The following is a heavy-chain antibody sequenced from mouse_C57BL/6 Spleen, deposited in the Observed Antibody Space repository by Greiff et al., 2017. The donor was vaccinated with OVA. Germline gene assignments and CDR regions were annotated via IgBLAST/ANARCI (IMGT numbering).Heavy chain of an antibody. D-gene: IGHD3-3*01. CDR3: ARGPSWFAY. CDR1: GYTFTSYW. CDR2: IDPSDSYT. Sequence: QVQLQQPGAELVMPGASVKLSCKASGYTFTSYWMHWVKQRPGQGLEWIGEIDPSDSYTNYNQKFKGQSTLTVDKSSSTADMQLSSLTSEDSAVYYCARGPSWFAYWGQGTLVTVSA. V-gene: IGHV1-69*01. J-gene: IGHJ3*01.